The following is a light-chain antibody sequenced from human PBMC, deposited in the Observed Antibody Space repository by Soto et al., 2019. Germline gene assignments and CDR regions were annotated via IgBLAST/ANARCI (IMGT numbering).Light chain of an antibody. CDR1: SSDVGSYDL. V-gene: IGLV2-23*02. Sequence: QSVLTQPASVSGSPGQSITISCTGTSSDVGSYDLVSWYQQHSGKAPKLMIYEISKRPSGVSDRFSGYKSGKTASLTISGLQSEDAADYYCCSYAGSATWVFGGGTKLTVL. CDR3: CSYAGSATWV. J-gene: IGLJ3*02. CDR2: EIS.